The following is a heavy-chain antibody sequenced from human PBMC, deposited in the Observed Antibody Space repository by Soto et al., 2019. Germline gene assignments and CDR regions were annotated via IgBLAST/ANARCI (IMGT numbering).Heavy chain of an antibody. D-gene: IGHD3-3*01. V-gene: IGHV3-48*03. CDR3: ARDRSLNFAVPPYGMDV. J-gene: IGHJ6*02. CDR1: GFMFSDHA. CDR2: TDESGGTT. Sequence: PGGSLRLSCVVSGFMFSDHAMNWVRQAPGKGPEWISRTDESGGTTSYADSVKGRFTISRDNTRDSLYLHMSNLRAEDTAIYYCARDRSLNFAVPPYGMDVWGPGTTVTVSS.